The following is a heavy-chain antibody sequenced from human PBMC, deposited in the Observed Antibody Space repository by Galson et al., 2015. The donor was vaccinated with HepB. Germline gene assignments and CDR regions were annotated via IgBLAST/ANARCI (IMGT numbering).Heavy chain of an antibody. CDR1: GYTFTSYA. V-gene: IGHV1-3*01. CDR2: INAGNGKT. D-gene: IGHD2/OR15-2a*01. CDR3: ARDRASMAYFYGLDV. J-gene: IGHJ6*02. Sequence: SVKASCKASGYTFTSYAMHWVRQAPGQRLEWMGWINAGNGKTKYSQNFQGRVTIIRDTSASTAYMELSSLRSEDTAVYYCARDRASMAYFYGLDVWGQGTTVTVSS.